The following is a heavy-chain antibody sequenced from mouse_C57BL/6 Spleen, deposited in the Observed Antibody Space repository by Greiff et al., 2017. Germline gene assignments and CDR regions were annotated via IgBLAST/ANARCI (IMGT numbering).Heavy chain of an antibody. J-gene: IGHJ3*01. D-gene: IGHD2-4*01. CDR2: IYPGDGDT. Sequence: LEESGPELVKPGASVKISCKASGYAFSSSWLNWVKQRPGKGLEWIGRIYPGDGDTNYNGKFKGKATLTADKSSSTAYMQLSSLTSEDSAVYFCASGSYDYQAWFAYWGQGTLVTVSA. V-gene: IGHV1-82*01. CDR1: GYAFSSSW. CDR3: ASGSYDYQAWFAY.